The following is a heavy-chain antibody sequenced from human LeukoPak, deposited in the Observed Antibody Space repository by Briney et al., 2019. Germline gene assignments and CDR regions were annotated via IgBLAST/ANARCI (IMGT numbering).Heavy chain of an antibody. V-gene: IGHV4-39*01. CDR1: GFTVSSNY. Sequence: GSLRLSCAASGFTVSSNYMSWVRQAPGKGLEWIGSIYYSGSTYYNPSLKSRVTISVDTSKNQFSLKLSSVTAADTAVYYCARLGPVWVQGEDYWGQGTLVTVSS. J-gene: IGHJ4*02. D-gene: IGHD3-10*01. CDR2: IYYSGST. CDR3: ARLGPVWVQGEDY.